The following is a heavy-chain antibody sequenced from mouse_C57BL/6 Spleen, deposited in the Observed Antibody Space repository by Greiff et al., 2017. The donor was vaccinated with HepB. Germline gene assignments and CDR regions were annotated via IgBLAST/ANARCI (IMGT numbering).Heavy chain of an antibody. Sequence: VQLQQSGPELVKPGASVKISCKASGYTFTDYYMNWVKQSHGKSLEWIGDINPNNGGTSYNQKFKGKATLTVAKSSSTAYMELRSLTSEDSAVYYCARIYYYGSSYDYWGQGTTLTVSS. CDR1: GYTFTDYY. J-gene: IGHJ2*01. CDR3: ARIYYYGSSYDY. CDR2: INPNNGGT. V-gene: IGHV1-26*01. D-gene: IGHD1-1*01.